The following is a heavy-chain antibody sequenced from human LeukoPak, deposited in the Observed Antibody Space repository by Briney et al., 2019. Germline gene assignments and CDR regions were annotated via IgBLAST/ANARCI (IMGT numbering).Heavy chain of an antibody. CDR1: GFTFSSYW. CDR3: TRGYSGSYCIDY. J-gene: IGHJ4*02. Sequence: GGTLRLSCPAYGFTFSSYWMHWVRQAPGKGLVWVPRISGDGSSTTYADSVKGRFTISRDNAKNTLYLQMNSLRAEDTAVYYCTRGYSGSYCIDYWGQGSLATVSS. V-gene: IGHV3-74*01. CDR2: ISGDGSST. D-gene: IGHD1-26*01.